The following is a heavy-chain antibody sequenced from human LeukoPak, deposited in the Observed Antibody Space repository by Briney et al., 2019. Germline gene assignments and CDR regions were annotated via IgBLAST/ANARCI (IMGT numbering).Heavy chain of an antibody. CDR2: IYYSGST. Sequence: TASETLSLTCTVSGGSISSYYWSWIRQPPGKGLEWIGYIYYSGSTNYNPSLKGRVTISVDTSKNQFSLKLSSVTAADTAVYYCARHGYSYGYGPFDYWGQGTLVTVSS. CDR3: ARHGYSYGYGPFDY. V-gene: IGHV4-59*08. D-gene: IGHD5-18*01. J-gene: IGHJ4*02. CDR1: GGSISSYY.